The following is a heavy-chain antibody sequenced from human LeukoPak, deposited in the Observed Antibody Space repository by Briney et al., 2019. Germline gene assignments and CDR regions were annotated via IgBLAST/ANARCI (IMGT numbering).Heavy chain of an antibody. CDR3: ARLIAEVGRGTNYFDT. CDR1: GASVTTSY. J-gene: IGHJ4*02. V-gene: IGHV4-4*07. Sequence: PSETLSLTCTVSGASVTTSYWSWIRQSAGKGLEWIGRVYISGDTKYNPSLMGRVFMSLDVSKGQFSLSPRFVTAADTAVYFCARLIAEVGRGTNYFDTWGQGTPVTVSS. CDR2: VYISGDT. D-gene: IGHD2-21*01.